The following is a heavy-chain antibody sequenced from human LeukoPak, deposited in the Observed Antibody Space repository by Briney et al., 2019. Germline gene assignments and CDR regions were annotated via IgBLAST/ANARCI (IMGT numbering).Heavy chain of an antibody. V-gene: IGHV1-18*01. CDR3: ARGLGYYASCGYFSY. CDR2: ISAYNGNT. Sequence: TSVKVSCKASGYTFTSYGISWVRQAPGQGLEWMGWISAYNGNTNYAQKLQGRVTMTTDTSTSTASMELSSLRSDDTAVYYCARGLGYYASCGYFSYWGQGAMVTVSS. J-gene: IGHJ4*02. D-gene: IGHD3-22*01. CDR1: GYTFTSYG.